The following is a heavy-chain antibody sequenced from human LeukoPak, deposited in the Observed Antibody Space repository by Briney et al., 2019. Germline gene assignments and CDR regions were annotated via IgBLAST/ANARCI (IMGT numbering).Heavy chain of an antibody. V-gene: IGHV4-59*01. CDR2: ISHSGST. Sequence: SETLSLTCTVSGGSISSYYWSWIRQPPGKGLEWIGYISHSGSTNYNPSLKSRVTISVDTSKNQFSLKLSSVTAADTAVYYCARMPPVGGSYVYWGQGTLVTVSS. CDR3: ARMPPVGGSYVY. CDR1: GGSISSYY. J-gene: IGHJ4*02. D-gene: IGHD1-26*01.